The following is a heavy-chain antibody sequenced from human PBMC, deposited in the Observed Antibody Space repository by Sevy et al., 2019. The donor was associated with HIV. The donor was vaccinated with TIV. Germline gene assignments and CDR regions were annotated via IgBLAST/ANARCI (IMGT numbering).Heavy chain of an antibody. V-gene: IGHV3-23*01. CDR1: GFTFSFYA. CDR2: ISGSGGST. CDR3: GKDHAHSWFDP. J-gene: IGHJ5*02. Sequence: GGSLRLSCAASGFTFSFYAMTWVRQAPGKGLEWVSTISGSGGSTYYADSVKGRFTISRVNSKNTLYLQMNSLRAEDTAVYYCGKDHAHSWFDPWGQGTLVTVSS.